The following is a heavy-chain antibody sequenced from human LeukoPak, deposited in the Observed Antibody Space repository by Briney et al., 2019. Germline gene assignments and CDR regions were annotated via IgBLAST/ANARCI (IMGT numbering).Heavy chain of an antibody. CDR3: AKQSTGYFDL. CDR1: GFTFSDYT. CDR2: ISGSSNYI. J-gene: IGHJ2*01. V-gene: IGHV3-21*04. Sequence: GGSLRLSCAASGFTFSDYTMNWVRLAPGKGLEWVSSISGSSNYIYYADSVKSRFPISRGNAKNSLYLQMNSLRAEDTAVYYCAKQSTGYFDLWGRGTLVTVSS. D-gene: IGHD1/OR15-1a*01.